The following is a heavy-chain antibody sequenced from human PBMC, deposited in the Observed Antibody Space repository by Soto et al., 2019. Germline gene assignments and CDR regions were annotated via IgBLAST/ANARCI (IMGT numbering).Heavy chain of an antibody. CDR2: IYYSGST. CDR3: ARVIARARVYYFDY. D-gene: IGHD6-13*01. V-gene: IGHV4-59*01. J-gene: IGHJ4*02. Sequence: SETLSLTCTVSGGSISSYYWSWIRQPPGKGLEWIGYIYYSGSTNYNPSLKSRVTISVDTSKNQFSLKLSSVTAADTAVYYCARVIARARVYYFDYWGQGTLVTVS. CDR1: GGSISSYY.